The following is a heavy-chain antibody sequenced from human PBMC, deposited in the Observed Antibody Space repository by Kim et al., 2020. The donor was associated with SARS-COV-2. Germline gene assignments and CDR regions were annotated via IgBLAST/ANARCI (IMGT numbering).Heavy chain of an antibody. D-gene: IGHD6-13*01. Sequence: GGSLRLSCAAYGFTFSSYALNWVRQAPGKGLEWVSVISGSGTRTYYADSVKGRFTISRDNSKNTLYLQMNSLRAEDTAVYYCAKDTAEPGTSRLDYWGQGTLVTVSS. CDR1: GFTFSSYA. CDR2: ISGSGTRT. J-gene: IGHJ4*02. V-gene: IGHV3-23*01. CDR3: AKDTAEPGTSRLDY.